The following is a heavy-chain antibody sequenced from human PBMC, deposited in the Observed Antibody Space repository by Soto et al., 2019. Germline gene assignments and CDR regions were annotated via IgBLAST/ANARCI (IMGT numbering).Heavy chain of an antibody. V-gene: IGHV1-69*13. Sequence: SVKVSCKASGGTFSSYAISWVRQAPGQGLEWMGGIIPIFGTANYAQKFQGRVTITADESTSTAYMELSSLRSEDTAVYYCARGTVRDGYSGEDYWGQGTLVTVSS. CDR1: GGTFSSYA. D-gene: IGHD2-15*01. CDR3: ARGTVRDGYSGEDY. CDR2: IIPIFGTA. J-gene: IGHJ4*02.